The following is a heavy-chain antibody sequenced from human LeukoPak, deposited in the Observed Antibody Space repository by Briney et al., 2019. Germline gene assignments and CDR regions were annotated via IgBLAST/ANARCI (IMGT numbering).Heavy chain of an antibody. D-gene: IGHD2-2*01. V-gene: IGHV4-39*07. Sequence: SETLSLTCTVSGGSISSSSYYWGWIRQPPGKGLEWIGSIYYSGSTYYNPSLKSRVTISVDTSKNQFSLKLSSVTAADTAVYYCASVQLLEYYFDYWGQGTLVTVSS. CDR1: GGSISSSSYY. CDR2: IYYSGST. J-gene: IGHJ4*02. CDR3: ASVQLLEYYFDY.